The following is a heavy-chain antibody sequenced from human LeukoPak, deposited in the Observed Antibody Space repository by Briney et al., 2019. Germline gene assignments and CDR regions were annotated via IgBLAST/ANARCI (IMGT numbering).Heavy chain of an antibody. J-gene: IGHJ4*02. Sequence: GGSLRLSCAASGFTFSSYAMSWVRQAPGRGLEWVSAISGSGGSTYYADSVKGRFTISRDNSKNTLYLQMNSLRAEDTAVYYCAKEGDSSGYYDPDYWGQGTLVTVSS. CDR3: AKEGDSSGYYDPDY. D-gene: IGHD3-22*01. CDR1: GFTFSSYA. CDR2: ISGSGGST. V-gene: IGHV3-23*01.